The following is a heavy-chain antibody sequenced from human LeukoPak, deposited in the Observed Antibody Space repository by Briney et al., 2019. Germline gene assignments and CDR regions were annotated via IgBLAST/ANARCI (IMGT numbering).Heavy chain of an antibody. CDR3: ARAGVVPPAIGWFDP. CDR2: IYYSGGT. CDR1: GGSISSSNYY. V-gene: IGHV4-30-4*01. J-gene: IGHJ5*02. D-gene: IGHD2-2*02. Sequence: TSQTLSLTCTVSGGSISSSNYYWSWIRQPPGKGLEWIGYIYYSGGTYYNLSLKSRVTISVDTSKNQFSLKLNSVTAADTAVYYCARAGVVPPAIGWFDPWGQGTLVTVSS.